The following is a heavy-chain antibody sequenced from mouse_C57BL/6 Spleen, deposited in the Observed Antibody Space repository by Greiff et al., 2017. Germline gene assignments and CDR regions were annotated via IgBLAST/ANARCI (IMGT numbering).Heavy chain of an antibody. Sequence: EVMLVESGGGLVKPGGSLKLSCAASGFTFSDYGMHWVRQAPEKGLEWVAYISSGSSTIYYADTVKGRFTISRDNAKNTLFLQMTSLRSEDTAMYYWARERAVVGAMDYWGQGTSVTVSS. CDR3: ARERAVVGAMDY. CDR2: ISSGSSTI. J-gene: IGHJ4*01. D-gene: IGHD1-1*01. V-gene: IGHV5-17*01. CDR1: GFTFSDYG.